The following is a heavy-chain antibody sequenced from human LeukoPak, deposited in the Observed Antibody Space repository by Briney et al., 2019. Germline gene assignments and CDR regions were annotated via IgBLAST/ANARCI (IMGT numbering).Heavy chain of an antibody. CDR1: GASISSTSYC. CDR3: ARSDYPYYFDY. J-gene: IGHJ4*02. D-gene: IGHD4-11*01. V-gene: IGHV4-61*05. CDR2: IYYSGST. Sequence: SESLSLTCTVSGASISSTSYCWGWIRQPPGKGLEWIGYIYYSGSTNYNPSLKSRVTISVDTSKNQFSLKLSSVTAADTAVYYCARSDYPYYFDYWGQGTLVTVSS.